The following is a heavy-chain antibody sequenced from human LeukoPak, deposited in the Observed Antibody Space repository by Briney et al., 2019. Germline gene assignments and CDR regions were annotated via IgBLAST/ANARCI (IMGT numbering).Heavy chain of an antibody. V-gene: IGHV4-34*01. CDR2: INHREDT. J-gene: IGHJ4*03. D-gene: IGHD1-1*01. Sequence: SETLSLTCAVYGGSFSAYYWSWIRQSPGKGLEWIAEINHREDTDYNPSVKSRVSISVDTSKNQFSLKVTSLTAADTAVYYCARGPTISETGYFDYWGQGTLVTVS. CDR3: ARGPTISETGYFDY. CDR1: GGSFSAYY.